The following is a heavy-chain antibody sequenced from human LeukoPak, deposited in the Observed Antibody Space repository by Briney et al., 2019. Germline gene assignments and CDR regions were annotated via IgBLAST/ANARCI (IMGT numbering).Heavy chain of an antibody. V-gene: IGHV3-30-3*01. CDR1: GFIFSTYA. J-gene: IGHJ4*02. CDR2: IAYDGGNK. Sequence: PGRSLRLSCVASGFIFSTYAMHWVPQAPGKGMESVAIIAYDGGNKWYADSVKGRFTISRDNSKNTVYLQINSLRAEDTALYYCARDRDGYNFPAYWGQGTLVTVSS. D-gene: IGHD5-24*01. CDR3: ARDRDGYNFPAY.